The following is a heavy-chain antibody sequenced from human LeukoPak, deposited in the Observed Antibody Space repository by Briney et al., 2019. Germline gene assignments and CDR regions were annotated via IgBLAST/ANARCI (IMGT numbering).Heavy chain of an antibody. CDR1: GGSINTYY. CDR2: IYYSGST. J-gene: IGHJ4*02. D-gene: IGHD5-18*01. CDR3: ARGTYSHGYYYYFDY. V-gene: IGHV4-59*01. Sequence: PPETLSLTCTVSGGSINTYYWSWIRQPPGKGLEWIGYIYYSGSTNYNPSLKSRVTISLDTSKNQFSLKLSSVTAADTAVYYCARGTYSHGYYYYFDYWGQGTLVTVSS.